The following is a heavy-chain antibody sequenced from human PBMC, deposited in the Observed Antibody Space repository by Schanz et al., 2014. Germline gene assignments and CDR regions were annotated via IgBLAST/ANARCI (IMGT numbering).Heavy chain of an antibody. CDR2: INAHTGNT. V-gene: IGHV1-8*03. CDR1: GYTFTSYD. CDR3: ARDLIAAAESWFDP. D-gene: IGHD6-13*01. Sequence: QVQLVQSGAEVKKPGASVRLSFEASGYTFTSYDINWVRQAPGQGLEWMGWINAHTGNTHYSPRLNGRVSISSDTAASTVYLHFSSLKSDDTAVYYCARDLIAAAESWFDPWGQGTPITVSS. J-gene: IGHJ5*02.